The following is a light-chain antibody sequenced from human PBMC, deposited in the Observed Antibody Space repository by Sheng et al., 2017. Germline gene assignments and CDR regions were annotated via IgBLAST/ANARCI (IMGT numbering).Light chain of an antibody. J-gene: IGKJ3*01. CDR2: GAS. Sequence: ENFLTQSPGTLSLSPGERVTLSCRASQSVSDNFVAWYKQKPGQAPRLLIYGASLRATGIPDRFSGSGSGTDFTLTISRLEPEDFAVYYCQQYDDPLSFGPGTKVDMK. CDR3: QQYDDPLS. CDR1: QSVSDNF. V-gene: IGKV3-20*01.